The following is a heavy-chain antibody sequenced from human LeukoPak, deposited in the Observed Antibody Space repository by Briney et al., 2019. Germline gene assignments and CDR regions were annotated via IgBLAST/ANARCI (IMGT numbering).Heavy chain of an antibody. V-gene: IGHV3-7*01. CDR3: AIAVAGTAFDY. CDR2: IKQDGSEK. D-gene: IGHD6-19*01. Sequence: GGSLRLSCAASGFTFSSYWMSWVRQAPGKGLEWVSNIKQDGSEKYYVDSVKGRFTISRDNAKNSLYLQMNSLRAEDTAVYYCAIAVAGTAFDYWGQGTLVTVSS. J-gene: IGHJ4*02. CDR1: GFTFSSYW.